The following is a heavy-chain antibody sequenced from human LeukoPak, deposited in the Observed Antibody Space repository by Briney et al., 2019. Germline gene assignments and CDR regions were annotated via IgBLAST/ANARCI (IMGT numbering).Heavy chain of an antibody. CDR1: GYTFTSYA. CDR3: ARDDTPFGRTPDGMDV. J-gene: IGHJ6*02. V-gene: IGHV7-4-1*02. D-gene: IGHD2-2*02. CDR2: INTNTGNP. Sequence: ASVKVSCKASGYTFTSYAMNWVRRAPGQGLEWMGWINTNTGNPTYAQGFTGRFVFSLDTSVSTAYLQISSLKAEDTAVYYCARDDTPFGRTPDGMDVWGQGTTVTVSS.